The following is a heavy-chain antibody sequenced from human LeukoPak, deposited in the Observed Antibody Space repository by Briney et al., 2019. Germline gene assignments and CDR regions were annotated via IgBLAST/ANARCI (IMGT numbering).Heavy chain of an antibody. J-gene: IGHJ4*02. D-gene: IGHD6-13*01. V-gene: IGHV4-30-4*08. CDR1: GGSISSYY. CDR2: IYYSGST. Sequence: SETLSLTCTVSGGSISSYYWSWIRQPPGKGLEWIGYIYYSGSTYYNPSLKSRVTISVDTSKNQFSLKLSSVTAADTAVYYCARDAEYSSSWYRGLDYWGQGTLVTVSS. CDR3: ARDAEYSSSWYRGLDY.